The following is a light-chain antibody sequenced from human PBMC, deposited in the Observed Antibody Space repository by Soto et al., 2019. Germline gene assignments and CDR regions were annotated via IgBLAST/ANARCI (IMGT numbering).Light chain of an antibody. V-gene: IGKV1-39*01. CDR1: QTLXSW. Sequence: IQLTQCTSKLSGSGGESVTITCWASQTLXSWLGWYQQKPGKAPKFLXSAEATLQRGGPSRLSGSGSATDFPLTISSLQPEDFATYYFQQSYSTTRTFGQGTKVDIK. CDR3: QQSYSTTRT. J-gene: IGKJ1*01. CDR2: AEA.